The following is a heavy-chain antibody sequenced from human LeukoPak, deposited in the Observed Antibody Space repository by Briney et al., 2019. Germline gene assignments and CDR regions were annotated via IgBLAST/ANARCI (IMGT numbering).Heavy chain of an antibody. D-gene: IGHD6-19*01. CDR3: AKSLAVPGSPDQ. CDR2: VSGTGGNT. J-gene: IGHJ4*02. V-gene: IGHV3-23*01. CDR1: GFTFTYSA. Sequence: GGSLRLSCAASGFTFTYSAMTWVRQAPGKGLEWVPTVSGTGGNTYYADSVKGRFTISRDNSVNTVSLQMNSLRAQDTAVYYCAKSLAVPGSPDQWGQGTLVTASS.